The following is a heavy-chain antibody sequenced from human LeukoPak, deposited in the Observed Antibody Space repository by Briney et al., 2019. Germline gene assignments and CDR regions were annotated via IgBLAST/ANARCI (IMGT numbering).Heavy chain of an antibody. CDR3: ARAPYSSGWYLDY. CDR2: ISYDGSNK. Sequence: GGSLRLSCAASGFTFSSYAMHWVRQAPGKGLEWVAVISYDGSNKYYADSAKGRFTISRDNSKNTLYLQMNSLRAEDTAVYYCARAPYSSGWYLDYWGQGTTVTVSS. D-gene: IGHD6-19*01. CDR1: GFTFSSYA. J-gene: IGHJ4*03. V-gene: IGHV3-30-3*01.